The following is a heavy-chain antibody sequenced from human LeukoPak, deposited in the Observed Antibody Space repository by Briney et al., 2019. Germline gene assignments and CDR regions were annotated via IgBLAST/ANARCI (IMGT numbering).Heavy chain of an antibody. CDR3: ARGFLYYDSSGAYDY. CDR2: INPNSGGT. V-gene: IGHV1-2*04. CDR1: GYTFTGYY. J-gene: IGHJ4*02. Sequence: ASVKVSCKASGYTFTGYYMHWVRRAPGQGLEWMGWINPNSGGTNYAQKFQGWVTMTRDTSISTAYMELSRLRSDGTAVYYCARGFLYYDSSGAYDYWGQGTLVTVSS. D-gene: IGHD3-22*01.